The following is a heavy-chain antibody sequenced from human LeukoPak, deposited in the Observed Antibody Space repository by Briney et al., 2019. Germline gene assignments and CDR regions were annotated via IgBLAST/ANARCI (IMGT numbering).Heavy chain of an antibody. Sequence: SVKVSCKASGGTFSSYAISWVRQAPGQGLEWMGGIIPIFGTANYAQKFQGRVTITADESTSTAYMELSSLRSEDTAVYYCARGFYYDSSGYLPYYFDYWGQGTLVAVSS. J-gene: IGHJ4*02. CDR1: GGTFSSYA. CDR2: IIPIFGTA. D-gene: IGHD3-22*01. V-gene: IGHV1-69*01. CDR3: ARGFYYDSSGYLPYYFDY.